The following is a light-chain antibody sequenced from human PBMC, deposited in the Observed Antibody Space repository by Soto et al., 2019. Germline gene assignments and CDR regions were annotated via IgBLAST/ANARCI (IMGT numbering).Light chain of an antibody. CDR1: QSISTY. CDR3: QQSYNTLT. V-gene: IGKV1-39*01. Sequence: DIQMTQSPSSLSASVGDRITITCRASQSISTYLNWYQQKPRKAPKLLIYAASNLESGVPSRFSGSRSGTDFTLTISSLQPEDFATYYCQQSYNTLTFGPGTKVDTK. J-gene: IGKJ3*01. CDR2: AAS.